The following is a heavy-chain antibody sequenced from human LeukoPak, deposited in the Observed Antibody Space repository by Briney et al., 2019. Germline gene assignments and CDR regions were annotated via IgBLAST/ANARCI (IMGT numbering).Heavy chain of an antibody. V-gene: IGHV3-23*01. D-gene: IGHD2-15*01. Sequence: GGSLRLSCAASGFTFSSYAMSWVRQAPGKGLEGVSAISGSGGSTYYADSVKGRFTISRDNCKNTLYPQMNSLRAEDTAVYYCAQVFPPHDYCSGGSCYYVDYGMDVWGQGTTVTVSS. J-gene: IGHJ6*02. CDR1: GFTFSSYA. CDR2: ISGSGGST. CDR3: AQVFPPHDYCSGGSCYYVDYGMDV.